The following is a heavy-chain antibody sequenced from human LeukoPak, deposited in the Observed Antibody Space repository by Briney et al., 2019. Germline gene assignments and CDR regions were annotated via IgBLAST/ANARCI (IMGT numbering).Heavy chain of an antibody. Sequence: PSETLSLTCTVSGGSISSYYWSWIRQPPGKGLGWIGYIYYIGSTNYNPSLKRRVTISVNTSKKQFSLKLSSVTAADTAVYYCARGITTFDYWGQGTLVTVSS. CDR2: IYYIGST. CDR1: GGSISSYY. D-gene: IGHD3-3*01. J-gene: IGHJ4*02. V-gene: IGHV4-59*08. CDR3: ARGITTFDY.